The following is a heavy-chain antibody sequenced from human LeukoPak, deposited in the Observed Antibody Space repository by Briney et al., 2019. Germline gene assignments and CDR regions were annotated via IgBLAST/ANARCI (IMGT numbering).Heavy chain of an antibody. Sequence: PETLSLTCAVYGGSFSGYYWSWIRQPPGKGLEWIGEINHSGSTNYNPSLKSRVTMSVDTSKNQFSLKLSSVTAADTAVYYCARGRGYSYGYEDYWGQGTLVTVSS. CDR3: ARGRGYSYGYEDY. J-gene: IGHJ4*02. CDR1: GGSFSGYY. V-gene: IGHV4-34*01. D-gene: IGHD5-18*01. CDR2: INHSGST.